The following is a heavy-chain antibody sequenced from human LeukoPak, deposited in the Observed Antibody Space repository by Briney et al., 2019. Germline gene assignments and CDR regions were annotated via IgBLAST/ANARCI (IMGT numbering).Heavy chain of an antibody. CDR2: INPSGGST. CDR1: GYTFTGYY. V-gene: IGHV1-46*01. Sequence: ASVKVSCKASGYTFTGYYMFWVRQAPGQGLEWMGIINPSGGSTSYAQKFQGRVTMTRDMSTRTVYMELSSLRSEDTALYYCASGAHVRVYDSSVYYGHYWGQGTLVTVSS. CDR3: ASGAHVRVYDSSVYYGHY. D-gene: IGHD3-22*01. J-gene: IGHJ4*02.